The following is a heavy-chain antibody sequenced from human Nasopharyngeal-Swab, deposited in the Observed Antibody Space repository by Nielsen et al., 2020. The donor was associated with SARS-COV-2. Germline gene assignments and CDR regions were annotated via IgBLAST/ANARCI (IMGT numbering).Heavy chain of an antibody. CDR1: GGSFSGYY. D-gene: IGHD3-3*01. CDR2: INHSGST. V-gene: IGHV4-34*01. CDR3: ARYILGGGFWSGYYLSGFDY. J-gene: IGHJ4*02. Sequence: GSLRLSCAVYGGSFSGYYWSWIRQPPGKGLEWIGEINHSGSTNYNPSPKSRVTISVDTSKNQFSLTLSSVTAADTAVYYCARYILGGGFWSGYYLSGFDYWGQGTLVTVSP.